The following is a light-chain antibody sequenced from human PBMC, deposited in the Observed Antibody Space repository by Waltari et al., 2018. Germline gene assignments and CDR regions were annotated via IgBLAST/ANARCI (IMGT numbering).Light chain of an antibody. V-gene: IGKV1-5*01. Sequence: DIQMTQSPSTLSASVGDTVTITCRASPDILPWLAWYQQKPGNAPKLLSYDASNLEVGVPSRFSGTESGTEFTLTITNLQPDDSGTYYCQQYTNYSRTFGQGTKVEIK. CDR2: DAS. CDR3: QQYTNYSRT. CDR1: PDILPW. J-gene: IGKJ1*01.